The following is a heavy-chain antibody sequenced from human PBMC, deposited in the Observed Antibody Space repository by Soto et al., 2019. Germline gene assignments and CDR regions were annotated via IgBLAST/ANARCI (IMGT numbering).Heavy chain of an antibody. CDR2: ISSHNGNT. Sequence: QVQLVQSGDEVKQPGASVKVSCKASGSTITAYGISWVRQAPGQGLEWMAWISSHNGNTYYAQNLQGRVTMTTDTSTSTAYMELRSLRADDTAVYYCASSSIAADGPFDYWGQGALVTVSS. D-gene: IGHD6-13*01. V-gene: IGHV1-18*01. J-gene: IGHJ4*02. CDR1: GSTITAYG. CDR3: ASSSIAADGPFDY.